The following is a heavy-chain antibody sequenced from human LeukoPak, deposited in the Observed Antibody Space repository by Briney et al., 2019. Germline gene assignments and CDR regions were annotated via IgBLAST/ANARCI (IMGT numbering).Heavy chain of an antibody. CDR2: LYSGADT. Sequence: GGSLRLSCTASGCTVATNYMNWVRQPPGKGLEWVSILYSGADTYYADSVKGRFVVSRDSSKNMLFLHMNALRPEDTAVYYCARIGDHFHWYLDLWGRGTLVTVSS. D-gene: IGHD3-3*02. CDR3: ARIGDHFHWYLDL. J-gene: IGHJ2*01. V-gene: IGHV3-53*01. CDR1: GCTVATNY.